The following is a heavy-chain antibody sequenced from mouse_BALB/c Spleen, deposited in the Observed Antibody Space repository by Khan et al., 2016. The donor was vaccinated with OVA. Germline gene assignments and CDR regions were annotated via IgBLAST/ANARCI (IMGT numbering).Heavy chain of an antibody. Sequence: EVELVESGGDLVKPGGSLKLSCAASGFTFGSYSMSWVRQTPDKRLEWVATISSGGDYTYYPDSVKGRFTIYSDNAKNTLYLQMSSLKSEERAMYYCASHLTGSFAYWGQGTLVTVSA. J-gene: IGHJ3*01. CDR1: GFTFGSYS. CDR2: ISSGGDYT. CDR3: ASHLTGSFAY. D-gene: IGHD4-1*01. V-gene: IGHV5-6*01.